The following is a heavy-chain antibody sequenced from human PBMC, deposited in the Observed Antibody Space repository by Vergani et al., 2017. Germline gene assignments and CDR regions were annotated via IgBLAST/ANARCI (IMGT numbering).Heavy chain of an antibody. CDR1: GYSFTSYW. J-gene: IGHJ3*02. V-gene: IGHV3-30*19. CDR2: ISHDGSPK. Sequence: VQLVQSGAEVKKPGESLRISCKGSGYSFTSYWISWVRQAPXKGLEWVAVISHDGSPKYYADSVKGRFTISRDNSKNTLYLQMNSLRAEDTAVYNCARDRSNVYGGSSGDAFHIWGQGTMVTVSS. CDR3: ARDRSNVYGGSSGDAFHI. D-gene: IGHD4-23*01.